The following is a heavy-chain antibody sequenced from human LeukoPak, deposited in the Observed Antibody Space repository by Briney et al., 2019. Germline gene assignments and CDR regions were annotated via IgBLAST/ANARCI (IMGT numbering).Heavy chain of an antibody. D-gene: IGHD6-19*01. J-gene: IGHJ6*03. CDR2: INPSGGST. V-gene: IGHV1-46*01. CDR3: ARENSIAVAGTGLYYYYYYMDV. CDR1: GYTFTSYY. Sequence: RASVKVSCKASGYTFTSYYMHWVRQAPGQGLEWMGIINPSGGSTSYAQKFQGRVTMTRDTSTSTVYMELRSLRSEDTAVCYCARENSIAVAGTGLYYYYYYMDVWGKGTTVTVSS.